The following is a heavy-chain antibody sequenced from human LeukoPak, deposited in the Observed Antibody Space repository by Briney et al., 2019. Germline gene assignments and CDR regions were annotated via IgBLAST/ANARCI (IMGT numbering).Heavy chain of an antibody. J-gene: IGHJ4*02. CDR3: AKARRYCTNGVCSYYFDY. D-gene: IGHD2-8*01. CDR1: GFTFSSYA. Sequence: GGSLRLSCAASGFTFSSYAMSWVRQAPGKGLEWVSAIGGSGGSTYYADSVKGRFTISRDNSKNTLYLQMNSLRAEDTAVYYCAKARRYCTNGVCSYYFDYWGQGTLVTVSS. V-gene: IGHV3-23*01. CDR2: IGGSGGST.